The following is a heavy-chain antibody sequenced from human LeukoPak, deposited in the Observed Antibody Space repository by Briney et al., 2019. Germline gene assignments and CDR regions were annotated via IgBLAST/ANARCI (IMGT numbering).Heavy chain of an antibody. V-gene: IGHV4-59*01. J-gene: IGHJ3*02. D-gene: IGHD2-15*01. CDR1: GGSISSYY. Sequence: PSETLSLTCTVSGGSISSYYWSWIRQPPGKGLEWIGYIYYSGSTNYNPSLKSRVTISVDTSKNQFSLKLSSVTAADTAVYYCARLCSGGSCYPTHAFDIWGQGTMVTVSS. CDR2: IYYSGST. CDR3: ARLCSGGSCYPTHAFDI.